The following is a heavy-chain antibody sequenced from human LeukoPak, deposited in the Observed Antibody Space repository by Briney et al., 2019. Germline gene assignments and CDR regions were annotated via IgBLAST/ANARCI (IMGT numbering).Heavy chain of an antibody. D-gene: IGHD3-22*01. Sequence: GGSLRLSCAASGFTFSSCAMSWVRQAPGKGLEWVSGISESGGSTYYADSVKGRFTFSRDNSKNTLYLQMNSLRAEDTAVYYCAKEDYDSSGYPHAFDIWGQGTMVTVSS. CDR2: ISESGGST. J-gene: IGHJ3*02. V-gene: IGHV3-23*01. CDR3: AKEDYDSSGYPHAFDI. CDR1: GFTFSSCA.